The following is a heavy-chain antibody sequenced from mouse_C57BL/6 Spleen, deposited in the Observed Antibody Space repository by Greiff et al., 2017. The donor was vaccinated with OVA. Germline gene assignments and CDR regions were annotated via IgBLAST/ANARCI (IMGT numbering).Heavy chain of an antibody. J-gene: IGHJ4*01. V-gene: IGHV10-1*01. CDR3: VRQRYGYDRGSLLDAMDY. CDR1: GFSFNTYA. D-gene: IGHD2-2*01. CDR2: IRSKSNNYAT. Sequence: EVKLMESGGGLVQPKGSLKLSCAASGFSFNTYAMNWVRQAPGKGLEWVARIRSKSNNYATYYADSVKDRFTISRDDSESMLYLQMNNLKTEDTAMYYCVRQRYGYDRGSLLDAMDYWGQGTSVTVSS.